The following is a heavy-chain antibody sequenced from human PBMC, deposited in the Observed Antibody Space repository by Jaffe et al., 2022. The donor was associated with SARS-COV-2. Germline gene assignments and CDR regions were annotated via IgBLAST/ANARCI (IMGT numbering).Heavy chain of an antibody. CDR3: ARRPLTVRYFDWLLSTNAFDI. CDR2: INHSGST. CDR1: GGSFSGYY. J-gene: IGHJ3*02. D-gene: IGHD3-9*01. V-gene: IGHV4-34*01. Sequence: QVQLQQWGAGLLKPSETLSLTCAVYGGSFSGYYWSWIRQPPGKGLEWIGEINHSGSTNYNPSLKSRVTISVDTSKNQFSLKLSSVTAADTAVYYCARRPLTVRYFDWLLSTNAFDIWGQGTMVTVSS.